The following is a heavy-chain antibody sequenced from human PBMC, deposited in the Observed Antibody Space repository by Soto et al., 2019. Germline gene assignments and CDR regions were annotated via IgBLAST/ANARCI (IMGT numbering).Heavy chain of an antibody. Sequence: GASVKVYCKASGYTFTSYYMHWVRQAPGQGLEWMGIINPSGGSTSYAQKFQGRVTMTRDTSTSTVYMELSSLRSEDTAVYYCARGIFGVVIRSYYYYMDVWGKGTTVTVSS. J-gene: IGHJ6*03. V-gene: IGHV1-46*03. CDR3: ARGIFGVVIRSYYYYMDV. CDR1: GYTFTSYY. D-gene: IGHD3-3*01. CDR2: INPSGGST.